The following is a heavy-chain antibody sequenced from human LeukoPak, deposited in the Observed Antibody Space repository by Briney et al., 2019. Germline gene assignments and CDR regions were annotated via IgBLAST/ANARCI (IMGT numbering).Heavy chain of an antibody. CDR3: ARGIGYFDWLLFS. D-gene: IGHD3-9*01. J-gene: IGHJ4*02. CDR2: ISGSSSDT. V-gene: IGHV3-11*06. Sequence: GGSLRLSCAASGFSFSDVYMSWIRLAPGKGLEWLSYISGSSSDTNYADSVKGRLSISRDNVKNSLYLQMNSLRVEDTAVYYCARGIGYFDWLLFSWGQGTLLTVSS. CDR1: GFSFSDVY.